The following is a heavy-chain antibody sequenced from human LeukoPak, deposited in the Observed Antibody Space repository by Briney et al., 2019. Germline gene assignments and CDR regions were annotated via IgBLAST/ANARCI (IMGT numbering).Heavy chain of an antibody. CDR1: GGSISSYY. V-gene: IGHV4-59*01. CDR3: ARSFLSYSSGWHDY. CDR2: IYYSGST. Sequence: KSSETLSLTCTASGGSISSYYWSWIRQPPGKGLEWIGYIYYSGSTNYNPSLKSRVTISVDTSKNQFSLKLSSVTAADTAVYYCARSFLSYSSGWHDYWGQGTLVTVSS. J-gene: IGHJ4*02. D-gene: IGHD6-19*01.